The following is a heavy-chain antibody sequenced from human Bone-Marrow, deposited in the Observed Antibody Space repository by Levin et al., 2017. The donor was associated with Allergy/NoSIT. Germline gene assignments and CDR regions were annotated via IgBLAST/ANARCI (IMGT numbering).Heavy chain of an antibody. Sequence: GESLKISCQVSGFDFSSHWINWVRQVPGKGLEWMGNIDPHDSYTNYSPSFRGHVTVSVDRSINTAYLQLSSLKASDTAIYYCARRRGTYGGYFDFWGQGSLIIVSS. J-gene: IGHJ4*02. CDR3: ARRRGTYGGYFDF. V-gene: IGHV5-10-1*01. CDR2: IDPHDSYT. CDR1: GFDFSSHW. D-gene: IGHD4-23*01.